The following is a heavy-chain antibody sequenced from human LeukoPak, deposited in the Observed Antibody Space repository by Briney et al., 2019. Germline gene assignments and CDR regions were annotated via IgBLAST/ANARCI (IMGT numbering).Heavy chain of an antibody. CDR3: ARVIQLWSGGADY. J-gene: IGHJ4*02. Sequence: SETLSLTCAVYGGSFSGYCWSWIRQPPGKGLEWIGEINHSGSTNYNPSLKSRVTISVDTSKNQFSLKLNSVTAADTAVYYCARVIQLWSGGADYWGQGTLVTVSS. CDR1: GGSFSGYC. D-gene: IGHD5-18*01. CDR2: INHSGST. V-gene: IGHV4-34*01.